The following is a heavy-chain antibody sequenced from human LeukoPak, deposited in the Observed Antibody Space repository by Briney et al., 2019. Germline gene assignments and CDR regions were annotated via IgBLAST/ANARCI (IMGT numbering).Heavy chain of an antibody. J-gene: IGHJ4*02. CDR1: GFTFSNFW. CDR2: IYYSGST. CDR3: ARGLAAILH. D-gene: IGHD2-2*02. Sequence: GSLRLSCAASGFTFSNFWMSWVRQAPGKGLEWIGYIYYSGSTNYNPSLKSRVTISVDTSKNQFSLKLSSVTAADTAVYYCARGLAAILHWGQGTLVTVSS. V-gene: IGHV4-59*01.